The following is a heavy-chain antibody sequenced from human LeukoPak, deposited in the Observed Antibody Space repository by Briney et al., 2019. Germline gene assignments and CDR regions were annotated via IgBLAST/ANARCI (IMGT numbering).Heavy chain of an antibody. CDR1: GFTFSIYA. D-gene: IGHD2/OR15-2a*01. CDR3: AKDEPLLRH. V-gene: IGHV3-23*01. CDR2: ICGSGGYT. Sequence: PGGSLRLSCAASGFTFSIYAIGWVRQAPGKGREWVSAICGSGGYTYYADSVRGRFTISRDNSKNTLFLQMNSLRAEDTAVYYCAKDEPLLRHWGQGTLVTVSS. J-gene: IGHJ4*02.